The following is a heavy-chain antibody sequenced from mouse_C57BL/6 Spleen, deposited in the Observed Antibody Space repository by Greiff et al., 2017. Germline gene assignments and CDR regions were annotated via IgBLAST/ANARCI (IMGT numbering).Heavy chain of an antibody. Sequence: EVKLVESGGGLVKPGGSLKLSCAASGFTFSDYGMHWVRQAPEKGLEWVAYISSGSSTIYDADTVKGRFTISRDNAKNTLFLQMTSLRSEDTAMYYCAREGLRRDEGVDYWGQGTSVTVSS. V-gene: IGHV5-17*01. J-gene: IGHJ4*01. CDR1: GFTFSDYG. CDR3: AREGLRRDEGVDY. CDR2: ISSGSSTI. D-gene: IGHD2-4*01.